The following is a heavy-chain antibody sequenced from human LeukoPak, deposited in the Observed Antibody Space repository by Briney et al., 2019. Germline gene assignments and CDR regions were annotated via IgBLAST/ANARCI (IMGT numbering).Heavy chain of an antibody. D-gene: IGHD6-19*01. CDR2: VKIGNDNT. CDR1: GYTLASDA. Sequence: PSVKVSCKASGYTLASDAIHWARQAPGQRLERMGWVKIGNDNTKYSQKFQGRVTFTRDTSASTVYMELSSLRSEDTAVYYCARGYTNGWYLDYWGQGTLVTVSS. CDR3: ARGYTNGWYLDY. V-gene: IGHV1-3*04. J-gene: IGHJ4*02.